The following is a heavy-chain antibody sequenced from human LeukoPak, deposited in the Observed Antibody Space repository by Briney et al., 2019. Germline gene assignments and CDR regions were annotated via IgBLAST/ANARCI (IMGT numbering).Heavy chain of an antibody. CDR1: GFTFITSA. CDR3: TAEVPELDRGYSRDP. V-gene: IGHV1-58*02. CDR2: IVVGRGNT. Sequence: SVKVSCKASGFTFITSAIQWVRQARGQRLEWIGWIVVGRGNTNYAQKFQERVTITRDMSTNTAYMELSSLRSEDTAVYYCTAEVPELDRGYSRDPWGQGTLVTVSS. J-gene: IGHJ5*02. D-gene: IGHD5-18*01.